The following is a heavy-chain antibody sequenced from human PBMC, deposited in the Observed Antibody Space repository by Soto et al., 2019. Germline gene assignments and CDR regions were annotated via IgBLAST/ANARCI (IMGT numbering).Heavy chain of an antibody. CDR1: GFTFSSYA. J-gene: IGHJ6*02. Sequence: QVQLVESGGGVVQPGRSLRLSCAASGFTFSSYAMHWVRQAPGKGLEWVAVISYDGSNKYYADSVKGRFTISRDNSKNTLYLQMNSLRAEDTAVYYCARDILPHYYYGMDVWDQGTTVTVSS. CDR2: ISYDGSNK. CDR3: ARDILPHYYYGMDV. V-gene: IGHV3-30-3*01.